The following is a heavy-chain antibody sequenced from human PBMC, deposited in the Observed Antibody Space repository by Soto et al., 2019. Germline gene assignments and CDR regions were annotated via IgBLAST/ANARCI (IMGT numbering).Heavy chain of an antibody. CDR2: IYYSRST. D-gene: IGHD3-3*01. CDR1: GGSITSNY. J-gene: IGHJ4*02. V-gene: IGHV4-59*13. Sequence: PSETLSLTCTVSGGSITSNYWTWIRQPPGKGLEWIGHIYYSRSTYYNPSLKSRVSTSVDTSKNQISLNLSSVTAADTAVYYCARVFGNFWSGSHVDYWGQGTPVTVSS. CDR3: ARVFGNFWSGSHVDY.